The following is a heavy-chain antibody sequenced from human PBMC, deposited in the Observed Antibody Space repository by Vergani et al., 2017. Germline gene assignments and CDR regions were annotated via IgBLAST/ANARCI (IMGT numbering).Heavy chain of an antibody. CDR2: LTGGGGST. Sequence: EVQLLEPGGSLKQPGGSVRLSCAASGFTFSTYAMHWVRQAPGKGLEWVSALTGGGGSTYYADSVKGRFTISRDSSKNTLYLQMNSLSAGDTAVYYCAKAKPRNSGYDYLYDYHAMDVWGQGTTVTVSS. D-gene: IGHD5-12*01. J-gene: IGHJ6*02. CDR1: GFTFSTYA. CDR3: AKAKPRNSGYDYLYDYHAMDV. V-gene: IGHV3-23*01.